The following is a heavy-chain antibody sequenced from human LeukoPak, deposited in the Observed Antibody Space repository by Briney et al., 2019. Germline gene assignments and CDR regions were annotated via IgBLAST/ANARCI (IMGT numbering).Heavy chain of an antibody. D-gene: IGHD2-2*01. J-gene: IGHJ4*02. CDR1: GGSISSGDYY. CDR2: LYYSGST. V-gene: IGHV4-30-4*02. Sequence: PSDTLSLTYTVSGGSISSGDYYWRWIRQPPGKALEGIGYLYYSGSTYYNPSLKSRVIILVEASKNQFSLKLSCLTAADTAVYYCARQIVVVSAAIFYFDYWGQGTLVTVSS. CDR3: ARQIVVVSAAIFYFDY.